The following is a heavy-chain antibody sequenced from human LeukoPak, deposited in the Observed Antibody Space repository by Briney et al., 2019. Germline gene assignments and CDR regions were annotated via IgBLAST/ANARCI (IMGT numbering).Heavy chain of an antibody. D-gene: IGHD3-22*01. CDR2: MNPNSGNT. V-gene: IGHV1-8*01. J-gene: IGHJ6*02. CDR3: ARAQTYYYDSSGPGSRDSDGMDV. CDR1: GYTFTSYD. Sequence: GASVKVSCKASGYTFTSYDINWVRQATGQGLEWMGWMNPNSGNTGYAQKFQGRVTMTRNTSISTAYMELSSPRSEDTAVYYCARAQTYYYDSSGPGSRDSDGMDVWGQGTTVTVSS.